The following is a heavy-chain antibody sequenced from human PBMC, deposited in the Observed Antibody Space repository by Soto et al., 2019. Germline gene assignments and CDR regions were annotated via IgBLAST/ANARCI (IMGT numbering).Heavy chain of an antibody. D-gene: IGHD2-21*02. J-gene: IGHJ6*02. CDR1: GGTFSHHA. CDR3: ARDDATYCGGDCYRYFYYGMDV. CDR2: IIPMFPTA. V-gene: IGHV1-69*01. Sequence: VSWKASGGTFSHHAISWVRQAPGQGLEWVGGIIPMFPTADYAQRFQGRVTITADDSTTTVYMELSGLRSEDTAMYYCARDDATYCGGDCYRYFYYGMDVWGQGTTVTVSS.